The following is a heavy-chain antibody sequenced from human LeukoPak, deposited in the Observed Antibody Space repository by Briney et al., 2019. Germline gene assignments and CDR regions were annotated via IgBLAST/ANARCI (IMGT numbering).Heavy chain of an antibody. CDR3: ARRGGCSSTSCYLDY. Sequence: ASVKVSCKASDYTFTLYGINWVRQAPGQGLEWMGWISADNGNTNYAQKFQGRVTLTTDTSTSTAYMQLRSLRSDDTAVYYCARRGGCSSTSCYLDYWGQGTLVTVSS. CDR1: DYTFTLYG. V-gene: IGHV1-18*01. D-gene: IGHD2-2*01. CDR2: ISADNGNT. J-gene: IGHJ4*02.